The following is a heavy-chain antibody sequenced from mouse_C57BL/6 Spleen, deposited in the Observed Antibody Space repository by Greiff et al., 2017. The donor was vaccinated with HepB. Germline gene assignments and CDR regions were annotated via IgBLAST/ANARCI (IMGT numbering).Heavy chain of an antibody. Sequence: EVKLMESGAELVKPGASVKLSCTASGFNIKDYYMHWVKQRTEQGLEWIGRIDPEDGETKYAPKFQGKATITADTSSNTAYLQLSSLTSEDTAVYYCAREGSTMDSYYAMDYWGQGTSVTVSS. CDR1: GFNIKDYY. J-gene: IGHJ4*01. V-gene: IGHV14-2*01. CDR3: AREGSTMDSYYAMDY. CDR2: IDPEDGET. D-gene: IGHD2-1*01.